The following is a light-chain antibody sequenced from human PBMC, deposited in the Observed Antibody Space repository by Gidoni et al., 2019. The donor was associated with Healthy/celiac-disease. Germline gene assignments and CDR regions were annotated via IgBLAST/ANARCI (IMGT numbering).Light chain of an antibody. CDR1: QSVSSSY. J-gene: IGKJ3*01. V-gene: IGKV3-20*01. Sequence: ELVLTQSPGTLSLSPGERATLSCRASQSVSSSYLAWYQQKPGQAPRLLVYGASSRATGIPDRCSGSGSGTDFTLTISRLEPEDVAVYYCQQYGSSPLFTFXPXTKVDIK. CDR2: GAS. CDR3: QQYGSSPLFT.